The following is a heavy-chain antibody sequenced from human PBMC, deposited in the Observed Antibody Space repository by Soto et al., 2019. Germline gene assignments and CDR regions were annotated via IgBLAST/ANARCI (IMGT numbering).Heavy chain of an antibody. D-gene: IGHD6-19*01. CDR2: IYYSGST. V-gene: IGHV4-39*01. CDR1: GGSISSSSYY. Sequence: QLQLQESGPGLVKTSETLSLTCTVSGGSISSSSYYWGWIRQPPGKGLEWIGSIYYSGSTYYNPSLKSRVTISVDTSKNQFSLKLSSLTAADTAVYYCARLDHSSGWYGGVDYWGQGTLVTVSS. J-gene: IGHJ4*02. CDR3: ARLDHSSGWYGGVDY.